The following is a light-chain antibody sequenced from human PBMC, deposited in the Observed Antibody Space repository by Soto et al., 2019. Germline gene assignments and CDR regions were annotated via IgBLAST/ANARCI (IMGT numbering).Light chain of an antibody. CDR1: SSDVGGYNY. Sequence: QSALTQPASVSRSPGQSITISCTGTSSDVGGYNYVSWYQQHPGKAPKLMIYDVSNRPSGVSNRFSGSKSGNTASLTISGLQAEDEADYYCSSYTSSSTLDVFGTETKVTVL. CDR2: DVS. CDR3: SSYTSSSTLDV. J-gene: IGLJ1*01. V-gene: IGLV2-14*01.